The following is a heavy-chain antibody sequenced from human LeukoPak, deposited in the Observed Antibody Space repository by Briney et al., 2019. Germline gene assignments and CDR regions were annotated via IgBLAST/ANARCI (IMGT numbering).Heavy chain of an antibody. CDR2: ISGSGGST. CDR3: ARDRWFDP. Sequence: GGSLRLSCAASGFTFSNYAMSWDRQAPGKGLEWVSGISGSGGSTYCADSVKGRFTISRDNSKNTLYVQMNSLRAEDTAVYYCARDRWFDPWGQGTLVTVSS. CDR1: GFTFSNYA. J-gene: IGHJ5*02. V-gene: IGHV3-23*01.